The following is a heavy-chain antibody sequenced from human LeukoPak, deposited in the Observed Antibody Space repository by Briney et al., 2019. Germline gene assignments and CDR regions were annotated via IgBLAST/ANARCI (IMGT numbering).Heavy chain of an antibody. CDR1: GFTFSNYG. J-gene: IGHJ4*02. CDR3: XXXYYGSGSYADFDY. CDR2: LSSSGGST. D-gene: IGHD3-10*01. Sequence: GGSLRLSCAASGFTFSNYGMNWVRQAPGKGLEWVSALSSSGGSTYYADSVKGRFTISRDNSKNTLYLQMSSLRAEDTAVYYVXXXYYGSGSYADFDYWGQGTLVTVSS. V-gene: IGHV3-23*01.